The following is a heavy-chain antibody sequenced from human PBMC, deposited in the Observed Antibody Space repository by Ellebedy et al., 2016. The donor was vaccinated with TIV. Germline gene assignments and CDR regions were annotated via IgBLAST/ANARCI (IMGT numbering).Heavy chain of an antibody. D-gene: IGHD1-26*01. V-gene: IGHV7-4-1*02. CDR3: ARSLRGSYYGDWFDP. J-gene: IGHJ5*02. Sequence: AASVKVSCKASGYTFTSYAMNWVRQAPGQGLEWMGWINTNTGNPTYAQGFTGRFVFSLDTSVSTAYLQLSSLKAEYTAVYYCARSLRGSYYGDWFDPWGQGTLVTVSS. CDR2: INTNTGNP. CDR1: GYTFTSYA.